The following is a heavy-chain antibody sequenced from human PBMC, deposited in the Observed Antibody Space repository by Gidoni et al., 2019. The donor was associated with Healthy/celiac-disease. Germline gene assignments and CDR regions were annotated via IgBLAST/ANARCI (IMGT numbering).Heavy chain of an antibody. Sequence: QLQLQESGPGLVKPSETLSLTCTVSGGSISSSSYYWGWIRQPPGKGLEWIGSIYYSGSSYYHPTLKSRVTISVDTSKNQFSLELSSVTAADTAVYYCARPYSGSYGNWFDPWGQGTLVIVSS. J-gene: IGHJ5*02. CDR3: ARPYSGSYGNWFDP. V-gene: IGHV4-39*01. CDR2: IYYSGSS. CDR1: GGSISSSSYY. D-gene: IGHD1-26*01.